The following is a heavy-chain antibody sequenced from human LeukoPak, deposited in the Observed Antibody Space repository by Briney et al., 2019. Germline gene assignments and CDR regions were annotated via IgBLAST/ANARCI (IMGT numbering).Heavy chain of an antibody. CDR2: ISGSGTST. J-gene: IGHJ4*02. CDR3: AKDRGWFGGSLANFDY. D-gene: IGHD3-10*01. CDR1: GLTFSTYG. Sequence: PGGSLRLSCAASGLTFSTYGMSWVRQAPGKGLEWVSAISGSGTSTYYADSVKGRFTISRDNSKNTLYVQMNSLRAEDTAAYYCAKDRGWFGGSLANFDYWGQGTLVTVSS. V-gene: IGHV3-23*01.